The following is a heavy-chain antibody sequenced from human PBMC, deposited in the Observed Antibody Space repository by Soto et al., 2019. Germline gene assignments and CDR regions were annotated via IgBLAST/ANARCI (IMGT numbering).Heavy chain of an antibody. CDR2: IYFSGTT. CDR1: GGSVSSDSYY. D-gene: IGHD4-17*01. CDR3: ARGPGSGDYVDY. J-gene: IGHJ4*02. Sequence: SETLSLTCSVSGGSVSSDSYYWSWIRQPPGAGLEWIGYIYFSGTTNYNTSLESRVTILVDSSKNQFSLKLSSVTAADTAVYYCARGPGSGDYVDYWGQGTLVTVSS. V-gene: IGHV4-61*01.